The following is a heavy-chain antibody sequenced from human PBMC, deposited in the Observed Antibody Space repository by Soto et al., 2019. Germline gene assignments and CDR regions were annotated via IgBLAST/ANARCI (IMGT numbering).Heavy chain of an antibody. V-gene: IGHV1-58*01. CDR3: AAEYYDSSGYVSYYGMDV. CDR1: GFTFTSSA. CDR2: IVVGSGNT. J-gene: IGHJ6*02. D-gene: IGHD3-22*01. Sequence: ASVKVSCKASGFTFTSSAVQWVRQARGQRLEWIGWIVVGSGNTNYAQKFQERVTITRDMSTSTAYMELSSLRSEDTAVYYCAAEYYDSSGYVSYYGMDVWGQGTTVTVS.